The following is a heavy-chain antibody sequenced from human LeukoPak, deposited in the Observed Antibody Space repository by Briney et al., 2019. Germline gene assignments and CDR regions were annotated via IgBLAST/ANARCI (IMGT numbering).Heavy chain of an antibody. V-gene: IGHV4-59*01. CDR3: ARDDGSGWGFDP. J-gene: IGHJ5*02. Sequence: SETLSLTCTVSGGSISSYYWNWVRQPPGKGLEWIGYIYYSGRTNYNPSLKSRVTISVDTSKNQFSLKLSSVTAADTAVYYCARDDGSGWGFDPWGQGTLVTVSS. CDR1: GGSISSYY. D-gene: IGHD6-19*01. CDR2: IYYSGRT.